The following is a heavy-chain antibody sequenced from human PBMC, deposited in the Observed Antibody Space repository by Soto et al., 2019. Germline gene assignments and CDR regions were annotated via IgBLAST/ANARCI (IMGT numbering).Heavy chain of an antibody. CDR2: ISYGGGTT. CDR1: EFTFSNYA. Sequence: GSLRISCAASEFTFSNYAMSWVRQAQGKGLEWVSAISYGGGTTYYADSGKGRFTISRDNSKNTLYLQMNSLRAEDTAVYYCAKNPGYYYDSTGYHFDYWGQGTLVTVSS. CDR3: AKNPGYYYDSTGYHFDY. J-gene: IGHJ4*02. D-gene: IGHD3-22*01. V-gene: IGHV3-23*01.